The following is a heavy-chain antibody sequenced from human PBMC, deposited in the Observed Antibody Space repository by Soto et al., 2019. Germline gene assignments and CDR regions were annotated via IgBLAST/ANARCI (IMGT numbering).Heavy chain of an antibody. J-gene: IGHJ4*02. Sequence: GASVKVSCKASGYTFTSYGISWVRQAAGQGLEWMGWISDYNGNTNYAQKLQGRVTMTTDTSTSTAYMELRSLRSDDTAVYYCARDVYYYYSSGLDYWGQGTLVTVSS. CDR2: ISDYNGNT. D-gene: IGHD3-22*01. V-gene: IGHV1-18*01. CDR1: GYTFTSYG. CDR3: ARDVYYYYSSGLDY.